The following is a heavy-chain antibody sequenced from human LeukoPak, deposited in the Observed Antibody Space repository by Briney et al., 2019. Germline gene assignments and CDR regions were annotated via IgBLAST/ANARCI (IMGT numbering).Heavy chain of an antibody. CDR3: ARGIVGATPYYFDY. Sequence: GESMKISCKSSGYIFTSNWIGWVRQMPGKGLEWMGIIYPGDSDTRNSPSFQGQVTISADKSTSTAYLQWSSLKASDTAMYYCARGIVGATPYYFDYWGQGTLVTVPS. J-gene: IGHJ4*02. V-gene: IGHV5-51*01. D-gene: IGHD1-26*01. CDR2: IYPGDSDT. CDR1: GYIFTSNW.